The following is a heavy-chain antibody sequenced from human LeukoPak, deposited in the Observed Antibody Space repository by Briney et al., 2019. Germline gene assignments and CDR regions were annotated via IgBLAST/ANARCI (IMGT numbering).Heavy chain of an antibody. CDR3: AELGITTIGGV. J-gene: IGHJ6*04. CDR2: ISSSSSTI. Sequence: GGSLRLSCAASGFNFNTYEMNWVRQAPGKGLEWVSYISSSSSTIYYADSVKGRFTISRDNAKNSLYLQMNSLRAEDTAVYYCAELGITTIGGVWGKGTTVTISS. V-gene: IGHV3-48*03. CDR1: GFNFNTYE. D-gene: IGHD3-10*02.